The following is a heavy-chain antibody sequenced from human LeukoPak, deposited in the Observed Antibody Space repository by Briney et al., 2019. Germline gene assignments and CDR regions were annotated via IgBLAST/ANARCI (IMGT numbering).Heavy chain of an antibody. CDR3: ASAPGSSGRVSYYYYYYMDV. J-gene: IGHJ6*03. D-gene: IGHD6-19*01. CDR1: GFTIDDYA. CDR2: ISWDGGST. Sequence: GGSLRLSCAASGFTIDDYAMHWVRQAPGEGLEWVSLISWDGGSTYYADSVKGRFTISRDNSKNSLYLQMNSLRAEDTAVYYCASAPGSSGRVSYYYYYYMDVWGKGTTVTISS. V-gene: IGHV3-43D*03.